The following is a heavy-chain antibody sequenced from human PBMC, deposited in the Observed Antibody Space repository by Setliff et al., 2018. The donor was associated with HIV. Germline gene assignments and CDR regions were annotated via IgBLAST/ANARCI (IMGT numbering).Heavy chain of an antibody. V-gene: IGHV1-58*01. D-gene: IGHD5-12*01. J-gene: IGHJ4*02. CDR2: IVVGSGKT. Sequence: SVQVSCKASGFTFSASGVQWVRQARGQRAEWMGWIVVGSGKTEYAPKFRERVTISRDMSASTAYMELSSLRSDDTAVYYCAADLSAGWLPDYWGQGTLVTVSS. CDR1: GFTFSASG. CDR3: AADLSAGWLPDY.